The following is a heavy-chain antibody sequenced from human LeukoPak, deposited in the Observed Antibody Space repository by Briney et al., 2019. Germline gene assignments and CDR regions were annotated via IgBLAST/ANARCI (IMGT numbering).Heavy chain of an antibody. D-gene: IGHD3-22*01. Sequence: PGGSLRLSCAASGFTFSSYGMHWVRQAPGKGLEWVAVISYDGSNKYYADSVKGRFTISRDNSKNTLYLQMNSLRAEDTAVYYCARDSYYYDSSGYGDWGQGTLVTVSS. V-gene: IGHV3-30*03. J-gene: IGHJ4*02. CDR1: GFTFSSYG. CDR2: ISYDGSNK. CDR3: ARDSYYYDSSGYGD.